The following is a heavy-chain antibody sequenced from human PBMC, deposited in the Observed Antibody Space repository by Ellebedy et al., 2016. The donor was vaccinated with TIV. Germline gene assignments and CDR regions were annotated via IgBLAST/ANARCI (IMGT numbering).Heavy chain of an antibody. V-gene: IGHV3-53*01. CDR2: IYTGDST. D-gene: IGHD2-15*01. CDR3: AKGLGCSGGDCYSGHAFDI. CDR1: GFSVSSNY. Sequence: GESLKISCAASGFSVSSNYVSWVRQAPGKGLEWVSYIYTGDSTYHADSVKGRFTISRDNSKNTLFLQMNSLRAEDTAVYYCAKGLGCSGGDCYSGHAFDIWGQGTMVTVSS. J-gene: IGHJ3*02.